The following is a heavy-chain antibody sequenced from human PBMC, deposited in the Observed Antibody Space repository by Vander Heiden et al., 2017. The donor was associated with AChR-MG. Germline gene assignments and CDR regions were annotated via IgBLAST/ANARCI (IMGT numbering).Heavy chain of an antibody. D-gene: IGHD1-1*01. J-gene: IGHJ3*02. V-gene: IGHV3-33*01. CDR3: SRESQGVRAGVGRGASDI. CDR2: IWYNGREE. Sequence: QVQLVESGGGVVQPGRSLRLSCAASGFTFSSYVMHWVRQVPGKGLEWVAGIWYNGREEFYAEAVKGRVTVSRDNSKSTLFWQMNSLRVEDTAVYYCSRESQGVRAGVGRGASDIWGQGTVVTVSS. CDR1: GFTFSSYV.